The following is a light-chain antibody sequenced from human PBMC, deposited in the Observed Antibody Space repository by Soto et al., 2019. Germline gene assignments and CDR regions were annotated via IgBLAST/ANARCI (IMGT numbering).Light chain of an antibody. CDR3: QQSYSTPRR. J-gene: IGKJ1*01. Sequence: DIQMTQSPSTLSGSEGDRVTITCRASQTISSWLAWYHQKPGKAPKLLIYAASSLQSGVPSRFSGSGSGTDFTLTISSLQPEDFATYYCQQSYSTPRRFGQGTKVDIK. V-gene: IGKV1-39*01. CDR2: AAS. CDR1: QTISSW.